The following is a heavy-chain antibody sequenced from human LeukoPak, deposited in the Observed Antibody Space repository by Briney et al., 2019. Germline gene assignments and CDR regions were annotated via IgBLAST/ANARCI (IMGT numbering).Heavy chain of an antibody. CDR2: MNPNSGNT. CDR1: GYTFTSYD. V-gene: IGHV1-8*01. J-gene: IGHJ3*02. D-gene: IGHD3-10*01. Sequence: GASVKVSCKASGYTFTSYDINWVRQATGQGLEWMGWMNPNSGNTGYAQKFQGRVTMTRNTSISTAYMELSRLRSDDTAVYYCAILLLWFGELLTVDAFDIWGQGTMVTVSS. CDR3: AILLLWFGELLTVDAFDI.